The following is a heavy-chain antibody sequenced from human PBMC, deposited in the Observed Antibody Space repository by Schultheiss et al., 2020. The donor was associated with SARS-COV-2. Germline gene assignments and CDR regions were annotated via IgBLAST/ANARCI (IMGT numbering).Heavy chain of an antibody. D-gene: IGHD1-1*01. V-gene: IGHV3-23*01. J-gene: IGHJ4*02. Sequence: GGSLRLSCAASGFAFSNYAMSWVRQAPGKGLQWVSSISTSGGNTYYAADSVKGRFTISRDNAKNSLYLQMNSLRAEDTAVYYCAGLTRRDYWGQGTLVTVSS. CDR2: ISTSGGNT. CDR1: GFAFSNYA. CDR3: AGLTRRDY.